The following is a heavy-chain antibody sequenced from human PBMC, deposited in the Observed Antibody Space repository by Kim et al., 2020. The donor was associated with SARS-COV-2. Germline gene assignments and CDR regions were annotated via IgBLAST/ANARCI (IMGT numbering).Heavy chain of an antibody. J-gene: IGHJ4*02. V-gene: IGHV3-33*01. D-gene: IGHD2-21*02. Sequence: GGSLRLSCAASGFTFSSYGMHWVRQAPGKGLEWVAVIWYDGSNKYYADSVKGRFTISRDNSKNTLYLQMNSLRAEDTAVYYCARGTERGRLDYWGQGTLVTVSS. CDR1: GFTFSSYG. CDR3: ARGTERGRLDY. CDR2: IWYDGSNK.